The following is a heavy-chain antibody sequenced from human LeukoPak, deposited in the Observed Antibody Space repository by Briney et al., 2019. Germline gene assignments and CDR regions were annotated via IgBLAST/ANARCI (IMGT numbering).Heavy chain of an antibody. CDR3: ARAGYCSGGSCSDYYYYMDV. CDR1: GFTFSSYS. J-gene: IGHJ6*03. V-gene: IGHV3-48*01. D-gene: IGHD2-15*01. Sequence: GGSLRLSGAASGFTFSSYSVNRVRQAPGKGLEWVSYISSSSSTIYYADSVKGRFTISRDNAKNSLYLQMNSLRAEDTAVYYCARAGYCSGGSCSDYYYYMDVWGKGTTVTVSS. CDR2: ISSSSSTI.